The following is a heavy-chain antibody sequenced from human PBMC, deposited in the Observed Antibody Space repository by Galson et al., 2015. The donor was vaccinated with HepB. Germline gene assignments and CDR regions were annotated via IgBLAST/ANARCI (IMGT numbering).Heavy chain of an antibody. V-gene: IGHV3-23*01. J-gene: IGHJ4*02. CDR2: ISGSDRTT. D-gene: IGHD3-10*01. CDR1: GFTFSSYA. CDR3: AKDSTLLWFESSFEY. Sequence: SLRLSCAASGFTFSSYAMSWVRQAPGKGLEWVSGISGSDRTTYYADSVKGRFTISRDNSKDTLYLQMNSLRAEDTAIYFCAKDSTLLWFESSFEYWGQGTVVTVSS.